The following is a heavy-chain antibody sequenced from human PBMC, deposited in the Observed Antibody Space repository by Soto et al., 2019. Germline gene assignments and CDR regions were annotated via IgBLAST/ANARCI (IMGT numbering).Heavy chain of an antibody. Sequence: GASVKVSCKASGGTFSSYAISWVRQAPGQGLEWMGGIIPIFGTANYAQKFQGRVTITADESTSTAYMELSSLRSEDTAVYYCARVATVTTYRDYYGMDVWGQGTTVTVSS. V-gene: IGHV1-69*13. CDR1: GGTFSSYA. D-gene: IGHD4-17*01. CDR3: ARVATVTTYRDYYGMDV. CDR2: IIPIFGTA. J-gene: IGHJ6*02.